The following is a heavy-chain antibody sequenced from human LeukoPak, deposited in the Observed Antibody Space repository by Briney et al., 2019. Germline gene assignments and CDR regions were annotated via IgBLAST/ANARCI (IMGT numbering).Heavy chain of an antibody. CDR3: ARRGPYYDILTGRRYYFDY. D-gene: IGHD3-9*01. Sequence: SETLSLTCTVSGYSISSGYYWGWIRQPPGKGLEWIGNIYPSGTTYYNPSLKSRVTISVDTSKNQFSLKLSSVTAADTAVYYCARRGPYYDILTGRRYYFDYWGQGTLVTVSS. CDR2: IYPSGTT. CDR1: GYSISSGYY. J-gene: IGHJ4*02. V-gene: IGHV4-38-2*02.